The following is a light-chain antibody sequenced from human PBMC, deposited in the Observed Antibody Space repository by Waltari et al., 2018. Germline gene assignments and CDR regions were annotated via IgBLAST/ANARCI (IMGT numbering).Light chain of an antibody. CDR3: MQARQTPWT. CDR1: QSLLHGSGNTF. V-gene: IGKV2-28*01. CDR2: LFS. J-gene: IGKJ1*01. Sequence: DLVMTQSPLSLSVTTGEPASISCRSSQSLLHGSGNTFLAWYFQKPGQCPQILIYLFSNRASGIPDRFSGSGSGTDVTLKISRVEAEEVGVYFCMQARQTPWTFGQGTKVEIK.